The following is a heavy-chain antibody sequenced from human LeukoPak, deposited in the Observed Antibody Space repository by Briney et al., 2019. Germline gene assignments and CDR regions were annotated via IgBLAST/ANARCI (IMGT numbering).Heavy chain of an antibody. CDR2: ISYDGSNK. CDR3: ARDQYSSGWWYYFDY. D-gene: IGHD6-19*01. J-gene: IGHJ4*02. Sequence: GGSLRLSCAASGFTFSTYSMNWVRQAPGKGLEWVAVISYDGSNKYYADSVKGRSTIFRDNSKNTLYLQMNSLRAEDTAVYYCARDQYSSGWWYYFDYWGQGTLVTVSS. V-gene: IGHV3-30*03. CDR1: GFTFSTYS.